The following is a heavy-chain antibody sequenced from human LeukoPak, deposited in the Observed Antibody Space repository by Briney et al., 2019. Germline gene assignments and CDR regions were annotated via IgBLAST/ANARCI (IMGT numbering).Heavy chain of an antibody. V-gene: IGHV4-4*07. CDR3: ARGYYGSGSADENWFDP. CDR1: GGSISSYY. Sequence: PSETLSLTCTVSGGSISSYYWSWIRQPAGKGLEWIGRIYTSGSTNYNPSLKSRVTMSVDTSKNQFSLKLSSVTAADTAVYYCARGYYGSGSADENWFDPWGQGTLVTVSS. J-gene: IGHJ5*02. CDR2: IYTSGST. D-gene: IGHD3-10*01.